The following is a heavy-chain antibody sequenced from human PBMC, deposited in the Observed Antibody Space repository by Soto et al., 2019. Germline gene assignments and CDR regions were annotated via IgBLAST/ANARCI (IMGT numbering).Heavy chain of an antibody. J-gene: IGHJ6*02. Sequence: EVQLVESGGGLVQPGRSLRLSCAASGFTFDDYAMHWVRQAPGKGLEWVSGISWNSGSIGYADSVKGRFTISRDNAKNFLYLQMNSLRAEDTALYYCAKGIQDVKDYDFWSGYWDYYGMDVWGQGTTGTVSS. CDR2: ISWNSGSI. CDR3: AKGIQDVKDYDFWSGYWDYYGMDV. D-gene: IGHD3-3*01. CDR1: GFTFDDYA. V-gene: IGHV3-9*01.